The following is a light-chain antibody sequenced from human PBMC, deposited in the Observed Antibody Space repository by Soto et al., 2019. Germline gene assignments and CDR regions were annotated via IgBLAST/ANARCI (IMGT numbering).Light chain of an antibody. V-gene: IGKV1-27*01. J-gene: IGKJ1*01. CDR1: QDISNY. Sequence: DIQMTQSPSSLSASVGDRVTITCRAAQDISNYLAWYQQKPGKVPKLLIYAASTLQSGVPYRFRGSGSGTAFSLNISSLQPEDVATCDCLQYNSAATWTFGQGTKVEIK. CDR2: AAS. CDR3: LQYNSAATWT.